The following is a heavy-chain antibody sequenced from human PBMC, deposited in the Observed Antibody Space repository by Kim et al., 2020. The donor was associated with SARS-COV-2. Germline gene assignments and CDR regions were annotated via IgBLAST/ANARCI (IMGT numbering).Heavy chain of an antibody. Sequence: SETLSLTCTVSGGSISSYYWSWIRQPPGKGLEWIGYIYYSGSTNYNPSLKSRVTISVDTSKNQFSLKLSSVTAADTAVYYCARDSIVGANWFDPWGQGTLVTVSS. CDR3: ARDSIVGANWFDP. J-gene: IGHJ5*02. CDR1: GGSISSYY. V-gene: IGHV4-59*13. D-gene: IGHD1-26*01. CDR2: IYYSGST.